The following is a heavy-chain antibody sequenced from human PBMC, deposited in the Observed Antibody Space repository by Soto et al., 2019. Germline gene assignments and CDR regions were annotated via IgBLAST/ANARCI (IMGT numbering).Heavy chain of an antibody. J-gene: IGHJ4*02. D-gene: IGHD6-13*01. Sequence: EVQLVESGGGVVRPGGSLRLSCAASGFTFDDYGMGWVRQAPGKGLEWVSGISWNGRSTGFAESVKGRFTISRDSAKSSLYLQTNSLRAEDTAFYYCARYYDSTNWYYFDYWGQGTLVTVSS. CDR2: ISWNGRST. CDR1: GFTFDDYG. V-gene: IGHV3-20*04. CDR3: ARYYDSTNWYYFDY.